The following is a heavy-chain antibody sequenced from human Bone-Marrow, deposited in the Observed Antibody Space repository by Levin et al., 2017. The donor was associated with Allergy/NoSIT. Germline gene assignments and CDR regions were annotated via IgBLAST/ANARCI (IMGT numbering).Heavy chain of an antibody. J-gene: IGHJ5*02. D-gene: IGHD3-10*01. Sequence: SQTLSLTCAVSDGSFSGYLWSWIRQSPGKGLEWIGEINYKGDTNYNPSLKSRVSVLVDAPKNQFSLKLTSVTAADTAVYYCARGSGANGSVSYRWFDSWGQGALVTVSS. CDR3: ARGSGANGSVSYRWFDS. CDR2: INYKGDT. CDR1: DGSFSGYL. V-gene: IGHV4-34*01.